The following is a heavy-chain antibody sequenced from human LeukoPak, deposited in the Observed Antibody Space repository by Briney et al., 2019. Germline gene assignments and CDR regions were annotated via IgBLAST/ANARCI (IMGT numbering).Heavy chain of an antibody. D-gene: IGHD1-26*01. CDR1: GGSISSYY. Sequence: PSETLSLTCTASGGSISSYYWSWVRQPPGKGLEWIGYIYYSGSTNYNPSLKSRVTISVDTSKNQFSLKLSSVTAADTAVYYCARSGVVGATWGGWFDPWGQGTLVTVSS. V-gene: IGHV4-59*01. CDR2: IYYSGST. CDR3: ARSGVVGATWGGWFDP. J-gene: IGHJ5*02.